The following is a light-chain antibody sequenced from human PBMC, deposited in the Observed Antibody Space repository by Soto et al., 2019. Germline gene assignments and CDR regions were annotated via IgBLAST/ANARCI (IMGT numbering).Light chain of an antibody. J-gene: IGLJ3*02. CDR3: SSYTSSSTRV. Sequence: HSALTQPASVSGSPGQSITMSCTGTSSDVGGYNYVSWYQQHPGKAPKLMIYEVSNRPSGVSNRFSGSKSGNTASLTISGLQAEDEADYYCSSYTSSSTRVFGGGTKLTVL. V-gene: IGLV2-14*01. CDR2: EVS. CDR1: SSDVGGYNY.